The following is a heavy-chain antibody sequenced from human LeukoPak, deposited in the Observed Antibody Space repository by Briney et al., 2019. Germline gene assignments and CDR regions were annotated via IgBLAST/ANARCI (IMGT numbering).Heavy chain of an antibody. Sequence: GGSLRLSCAASGFTFSDYWMSWIRQAPGKGLEWVASIKQDGSDKYYVDSVKGRFTISKDSAKNSLYLQMNSLRGEDTAVYYCTRANYCFDYWGQGTLVTVSS. J-gene: IGHJ4*02. CDR3: TRANYCFDY. V-gene: IGHV3-7*01. CDR1: GFTFSDYW. CDR2: IKQDGSDK.